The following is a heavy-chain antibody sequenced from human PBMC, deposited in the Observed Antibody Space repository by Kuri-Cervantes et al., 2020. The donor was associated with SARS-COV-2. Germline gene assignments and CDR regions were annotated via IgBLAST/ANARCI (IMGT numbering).Heavy chain of an antibody. V-gene: IGHV1-8*02. D-gene: IGHD1-26*01. CDR2: MNPKIDIS. CDR1: GYTFTSYA. CDR3: ARKTRGTFHLDY. J-gene: IGHJ4*02. Sequence: ASVKVSCKASGYTFTSYAMNWVRQAPGQGLEWVGWMNPKIDISGSVKKFQGRVTMTRDTSTNTAYMGLTSLGSQDTAVYYCARKTRGTFHLDYWGPGTPVTVSS.